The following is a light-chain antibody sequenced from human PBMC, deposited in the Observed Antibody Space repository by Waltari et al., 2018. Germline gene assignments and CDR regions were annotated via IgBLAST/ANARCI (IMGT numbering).Light chain of an antibody. J-gene: IGLJ1*01. CDR3: SSYSSSSTYV. CDR2: EVS. CDR1: SSDVGGYNY. Sequence: QSALTQPASVSGSPGQSITISCTGTSSDVGGYNYVSWYQQHPGKAPKLMIYEVSNRAVGVSNRFACSKSCKTASLAISWLQAEDEADYYCSSYSSSSTYVFGTGTKGTVL. V-gene: IGLV2-14*01.